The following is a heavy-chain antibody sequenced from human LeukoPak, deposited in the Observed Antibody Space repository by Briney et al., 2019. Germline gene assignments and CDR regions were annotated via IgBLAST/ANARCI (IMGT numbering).Heavy chain of an antibody. CDR2: ISAYNGNT. Sequence: ASVKVSCKASGYSFTSFGISWVRQAPGQGLEWMGWISAYNGNTNYVQKFQGRVTMTTDTSTSTAYMEVRSLRSDDTAVFYCARDLGVDTSMIFFDYRGQGTLVTVSS. J-gene: IGHJ4*02. CDR1: GYSFTSFG. CDR3: ARDLGVDTSMIFFDY. V-gene: IGHV1-18*01. D-gene: IGHD5-18*01.